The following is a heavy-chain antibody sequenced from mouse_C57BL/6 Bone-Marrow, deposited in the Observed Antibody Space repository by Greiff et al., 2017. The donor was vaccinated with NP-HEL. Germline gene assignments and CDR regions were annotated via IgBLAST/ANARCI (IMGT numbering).Heavy chain of an antibody. CDR2: IYPRDGST. CDR3: LVYDYDGNYYAMDY. V-gene: IGHV1-78*01. D-gene: IGHD2-4*01. CDR1: GYTFTDHT. Sequence: QVQLKQSDAELVKPGASVKISCKVSGYTFTDHTIHWMKQRPEQGVEWIGYIYPRDGSTKYNEKFKGKATLTADKSSSTAYMQLNSLTSEDSAVYFCLVYDYDGNYYAMDYWGQGTSVTVSS. J-gene: IGHJ4*01.